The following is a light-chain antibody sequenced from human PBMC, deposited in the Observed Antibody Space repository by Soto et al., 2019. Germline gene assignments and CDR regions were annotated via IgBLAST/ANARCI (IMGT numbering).Light chain of an antibody. CDR1: SSDVGAYNH. V-gene: IGLV2-14*01. Sequence: QSALTQPASVSGSPGQSITISCTGTSSDVGAYNHVSWYQQHPGKAPKLMIYEVSNRPSGVSNRFSGSKSGNTASPTISGLQAEDEADYYCSSYTSSSIPYVFGTGTKVTVL. CDR3: SSYTSSSIPYV. J-gene: IGLJ1*01. CDR2: EVS.